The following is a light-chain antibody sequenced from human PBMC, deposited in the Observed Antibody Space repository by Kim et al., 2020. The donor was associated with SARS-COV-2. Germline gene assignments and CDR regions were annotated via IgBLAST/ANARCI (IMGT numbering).Light chain of an antibody. Sequence: GETLPISCTRTGGSIATGYVHWYQQRPGRSPTTVIYEDDQRPSGVPDRFSASVDSSSNAASLIISGLETEDEADYYCQSYDGTGWVFGGGTQLTVL. CDR1: GGSIATGY. CDR3: QSYDGTGWV. J-gene: IGLJ3*02. V-gene: IGLV6-57*01. CDR2: EDD.